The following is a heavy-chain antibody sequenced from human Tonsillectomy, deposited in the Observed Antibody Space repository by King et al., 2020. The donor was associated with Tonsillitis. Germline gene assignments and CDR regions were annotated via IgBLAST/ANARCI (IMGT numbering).Heavy chain of an antibody. D-gene: IGHD7-27*01. CDR2: INPSDVST. V-gene: IGHV1-46*01. CDR3: ARDTTGDYYYMDV. J-gene: IGHJ6*03. Sequence: VQLVQSGAEVKKPGASVKVSCKASGYTFTSYYIHWVRQAPGQGLECMGIINPSDVSTISAQKFQGRDTMTRDTSTSTVYMELSSLRSEDTAVYFCARDTTGDYYYMDVWGRGTTVTVSS. CDR1: GYTFTSYY.